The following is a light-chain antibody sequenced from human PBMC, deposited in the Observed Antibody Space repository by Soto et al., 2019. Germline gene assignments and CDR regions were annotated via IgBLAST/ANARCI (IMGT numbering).Light chain of an antibody. CDR1: QSISSTQ. CDR2: GAS. Sequence: EIVLTQSPDTLSLSPGERATLSCRASQSISSTQLVWYQQKPGQAPRLLIYGASTRATGIPARFSGSGSGTEFTLTISSLEPEDFAVYYCQQRSNWPPWTFGQGTKVDIK. J-gene: IGKJ1*01. V-gene: IGKV3-11*01. CDR3: QQRSNWPPWT.